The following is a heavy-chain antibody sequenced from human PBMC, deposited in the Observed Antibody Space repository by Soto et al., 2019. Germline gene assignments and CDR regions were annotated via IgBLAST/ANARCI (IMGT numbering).Heavy chain of an antibody. J-gene: IGHJ5*02. CDR1: GYTFTSYY. CDR2: INPSGGST. V-gene: IGHV1-46*01. CDR3: ARDATESYCSGGSCYEEVVDWFDP. Sequence: QVQLVQSGAEVKKPGASVKVSCKASGYTFTSYYMHWVRQAPGQGLEWMGIINPSGGSTSYAQKFQGRVTMTRDTSTSTVYMELSSLRSEDTAVYYCARDATESYCSGGSCYEEVVDWFDPWGQGTLVTVSS. D-gene: IGHD2-15*01.